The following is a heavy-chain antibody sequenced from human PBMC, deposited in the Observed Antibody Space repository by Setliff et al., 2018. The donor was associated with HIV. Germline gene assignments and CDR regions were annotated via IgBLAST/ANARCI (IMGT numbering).Heavy chain of an antibody. D-gene: IGHD3-10*01. CDR1: GFMFDDYG. Sequence: GGSLRLSCAASGFMFDDYGMSWVRQAPGKGLEWVSDINSSSNYTTYADSVKGRFTVSRDNAKNALYLQMNGLRVEDTAVYYCARDVYYGAGSLLHYYYLDLWGKGTAVTVSS. V-gene: IGHV3-11*05. CDR2: INSSSNYT. CDR3: ARDVYYGAGSLLHYYYLDL. J-gene: IGHJ6*03.